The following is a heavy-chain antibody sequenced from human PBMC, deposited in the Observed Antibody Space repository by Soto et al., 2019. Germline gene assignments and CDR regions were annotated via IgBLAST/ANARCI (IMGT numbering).Heavy chain of an antibody. CDR3: ARETGYFDY. J-gene: IGHJ4*02. Sequence: GGAPRISRGGSGFIFSGFWDRLGRQAPGKGLEWVANIKQDGSEKYYVDSVKGRFTISRDNAKNSLYLQMNSLRAEDTAVYYCARETGYFDYWGQGTLVTVSS. CDR1: GFIFSGFW. CDR2: IKQDGSEK. V-gene: IGHV3-7*01.